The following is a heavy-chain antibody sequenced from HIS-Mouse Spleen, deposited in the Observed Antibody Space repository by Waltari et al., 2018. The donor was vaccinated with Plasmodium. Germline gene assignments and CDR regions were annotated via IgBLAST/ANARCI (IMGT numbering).Heavy chain of an antibody. Sequence: QVQLVESGGGVVQPGRSLRLSCAASGFTFSSYGMHWVRQAPGKVLEWVAVISYDGSNKYYSESVKGRVTISRDNSKNTLYLQMNSLRAEDTAVYYCAKEVLGYYDFWSRPDYWGQGTLVTVSS. CDR3: AKEVLGYYDFWSRPDY. J-gene: IGHJ4*02. V-gene: IGHV3-30*18. CDR2: ISYDGSNK. CDR1: GFTFSSYG. D-gene: IGHD3-3*01.